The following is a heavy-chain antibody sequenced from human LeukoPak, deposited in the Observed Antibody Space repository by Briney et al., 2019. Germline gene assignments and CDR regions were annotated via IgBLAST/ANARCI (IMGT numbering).Heavy chain of an antibody. V-gene: IGHV3-9*01. CDR1: GLTFDNYG. CDR2: IGWNSGST. Sequence: GRSLRLSCAASGLTFDNYGMHWVRQTPGKGLEWVSGIGWNSGSTGYADSVKGRFTISRDNAKNSLYLQMNSLRAEDTAVYYCARDPGLLIYDYWGQGTLVTVSS. J-gene: IGHJ4*02. D-gene: IGHD2-15*01. CDR3: ARDPGLLIYDY.